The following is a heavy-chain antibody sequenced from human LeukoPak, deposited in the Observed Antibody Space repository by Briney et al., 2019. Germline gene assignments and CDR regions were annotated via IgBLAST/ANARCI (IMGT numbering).Heavy chain of an antibody. CDR1: GLTFDDYA. Sequence: GGSLRLSCAASGLTFDDYAMHWVRQAPGKGLEWVSGISWNSGRIGYADSVKGRFTISRDNAKNSLYLQMNSLRAEDTALYYCAKDTSYDILTGSFDYWGQGTLVTVSS. D-gene: IGHD3-9*01. CDR3: AKDTSYDILTGSFDY. J-gene: IGHJ4*02. V-gene: IGHV3-9*01. CDR2: ISWNSGRI.